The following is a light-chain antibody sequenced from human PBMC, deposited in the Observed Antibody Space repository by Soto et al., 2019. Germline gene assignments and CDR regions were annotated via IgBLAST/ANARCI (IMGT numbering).Light chain of an antibody. CDR2: FNRDGSH. J-gene: IGLJ3*02. V-gene: IGLV4-69*01. CDR3: QTWGAGIRV. Sequence: QLVLTQSPSASASLGASVKLTCTLSRGHSSYAIAWHQQQPEKGPRYLMKFNRDGSHSKGDGIPDRFSGSSSGAERYLAISSLQSEDEADYYCQTWGAGIRVFGGGTKLTVL. CDR1: RGHSSYA.